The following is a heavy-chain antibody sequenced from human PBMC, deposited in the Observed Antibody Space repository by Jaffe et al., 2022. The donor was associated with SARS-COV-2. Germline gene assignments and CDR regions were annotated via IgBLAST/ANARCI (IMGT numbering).Heavy chain of an antibody. Sequence: QLQLQESGPGLVKPSETLSLICTVSGDSLSSSSYYWGWIRQPPGKGLEWIGAGYYSGTTFYNPSLKSRVTISIDKSKNQLSLNMGSVTAADTAIYYCARGSQEWLHRNWFDPWGQGTLVTVSS. V-gene: IGHV4-39*02. J-gene: IGHJ5*02. CDR3: ARGSQEWLHRNWFDP. CDR1: GDSLSSSSYY. CDR2: GYYSGTT. D-gene: IGHD6-19*01.